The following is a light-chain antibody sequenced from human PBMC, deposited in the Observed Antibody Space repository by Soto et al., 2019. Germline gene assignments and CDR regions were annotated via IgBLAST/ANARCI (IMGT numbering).Light chain of an antibody. V-gene: IGKV3-11*01. CDR2: DAS. Sequence: EIVLTQSPATLSLSRGEIATLSWRAIQSVSTFLAWYQQKPGQAPRLLISDASTRATGVPARFSGSGSGTDFTLTISSLEPQDFAVYYCQQRSNWPPEITFGQGTRLEIK. CDR1: QSVSTF. J-gene: IGKJ5*01. CDR3: QQRSNWPPEIT.